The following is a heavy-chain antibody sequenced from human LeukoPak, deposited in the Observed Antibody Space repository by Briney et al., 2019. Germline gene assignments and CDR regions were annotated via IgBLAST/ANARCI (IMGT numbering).Heavy chain of an antibody. J-gene: IGHJ6*03. V-gene: IGHV4-59*08. CDR3: ARHPRGMGANYYYMDV. CDR1: GASINNYY. CDR2: IYHTGSK. D-gene: IGHD3-16*01. Sequence: SETLSLTCFVSGASINNYYWTWIRQSPGKGLEWIGFIYHTGSKSYNPSVESRVTISLDTSKNQFSLKLSSVTAADTAVYYCARHPRGMGANYYYMDVWGKGTTVTISS.